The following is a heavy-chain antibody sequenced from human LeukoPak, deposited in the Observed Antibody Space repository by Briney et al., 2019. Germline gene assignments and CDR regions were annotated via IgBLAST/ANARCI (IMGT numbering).Heavy chain of an antibody. CDR2: IYNSGRST. J-gene: IGHJ4*02. V-gene: IGHV4-31*03. D-gene: IGHD3-22*01. CDR3: AKGLSSGYHIFGY. CDR1: GDSISSATYY. Sequence: PSETLSLTCTVSGDSISSATYYWSWIRQHPGKGLEFIGYIYNSGRSTYYNPSLKRRPFISIDTSKNQFSLKLNSVTAADTAVYYCAKGLSSGYHIFGYWGQGTLVTVSS.